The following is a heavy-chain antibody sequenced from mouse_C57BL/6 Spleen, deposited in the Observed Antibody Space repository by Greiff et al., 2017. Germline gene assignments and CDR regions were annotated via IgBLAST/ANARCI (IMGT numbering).Heavy chain of an antibody. CDR1: GYTFTSYW. CDR2: IHPNSGST. J-gene: IGHJ2*01. CDR3: ARDGYDYGGFDY. V-gene: IGHV1-64*01. Sequence: QVHVKQPGAELVKPGASVKLSCKASGYTFTSYWMHWVKQRPGQGLEWIGMIHPNSGSTNYNEKFKSKATLTVDKSSSTAYMQLSSLTSEDSAVYYCARDGYDYGGFDYWGQGTTLTVSS. D-gene: IGHD2-4*01.